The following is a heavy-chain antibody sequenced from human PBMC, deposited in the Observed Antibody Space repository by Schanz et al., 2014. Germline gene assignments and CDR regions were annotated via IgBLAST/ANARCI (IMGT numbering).Heavy chain of an antibody. V-gene: IGHV3-23*04. D-gene: IGHD2-15*01. Sequence: VQLVESGGGVVQPGRSLRLSCAASGFTFSSYGMHWVRQAPGKGLEWVSAISGSGGDTYYADSVKGRFTISRDNSKNTLYLQMNSLRAEDTAVYYCAKGSVVVVAATLPFDYWGQGTLVTVSS. J-gene: IGHJ4*02. CDR1: GFTFSSYG. CDR2: ISGSGGDT. CDR3: AKGSVVVVAATLPFDY.